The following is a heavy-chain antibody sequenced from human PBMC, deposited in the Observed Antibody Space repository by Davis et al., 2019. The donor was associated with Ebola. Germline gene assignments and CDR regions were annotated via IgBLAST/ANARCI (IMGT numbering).Heavy chain of an antibody. V-gene: IGHV1-2*06. CDR2: INPKTGAA. CDR3: ARDSGRLTSPVGFFSVN. Sequence: AASVKVSCKASGYTFTAFFIHWVRQSPGQGLEWMGRINPKTGAANYLQKFQGRVTMTRDSSIDTAYMELGSLRSDDTAVYYCARDSGRLTSPVGFFSVNWGQGTLVTVSS. CDR1: GYTFTAFF. D-gene: IGHD5/OR15-5a*01. J-gene: IGHJ4*02.